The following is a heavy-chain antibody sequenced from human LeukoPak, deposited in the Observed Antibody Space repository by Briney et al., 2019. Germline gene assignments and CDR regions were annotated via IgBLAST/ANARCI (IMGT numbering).Heavy chain of an antibody. CDR2: ISAYNGNT. D-gene: IGHD7-27*01. Sequence: GASVKVSCKASGYTFTSYGISWVRQAPGQGLEWMGWISAYNGNTNYAQKLQGRVTMTTDTSTSTAYMELRSLRSDDTAVYYCARSRSLQANWDSYWYFDLWGRGTLVTVSS. CDR3: ARSRSLQANWDSYWYFDL. V-gene: IGHV1-18*01. CDR1: GYTFTSYG. J-gene: IGHJ2*01.